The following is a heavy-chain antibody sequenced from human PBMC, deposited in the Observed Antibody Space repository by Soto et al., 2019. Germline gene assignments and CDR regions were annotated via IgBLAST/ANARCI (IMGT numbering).Heavy chain of an antibody. D-gene: IGHD2-21*02. Sequence: TSETLSLTCAVYGGSLSGNYWGWIRQPPGKGLEWIGETHHSGSTAYNPSLKSRVTISVDTSRNQFSLKLYSVTAADTAVYYCARTTAAIHLNYWSQGTLVTVSS. CDR3: ARTTAAIHLNY. V-gene: IGHV4-34*01. CDR2: THHSGST. CDR1: GGSLSGNY. J-gene: IGHJ4*02.